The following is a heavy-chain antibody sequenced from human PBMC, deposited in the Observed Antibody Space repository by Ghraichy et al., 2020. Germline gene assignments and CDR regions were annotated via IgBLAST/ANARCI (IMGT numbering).Heavy chain of an antibody. CDR2: IKQDGSEK. Sequence: GGSLRLSCAVSGFTFSSYWMSWVRQAPGKGLEWVANIKQDGSEKYYVYSVKGRFTISRENAKNSLYLQMNSLRAEDTAVYYCAREEWLLYEFDYWGQGTLVTVSS. CDR1: GFTFSSYW. CDR3: AREEWLLYEFDY. D-gene: IGHD3-3*01. V-gene: IGHV3-7*01. J-gene: IGHJ4*02.